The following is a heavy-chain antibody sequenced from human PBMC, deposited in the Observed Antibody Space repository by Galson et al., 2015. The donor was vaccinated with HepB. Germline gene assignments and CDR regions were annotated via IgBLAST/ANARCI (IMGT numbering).Heavy chain of an antibody. CDR2: IYSGDST. CDR1: GFTVSRNY. D-gene: IGHD1-26*01. J-gene: IGHJ4*02. V-gene: IGHV3-53*01. CDR3: AREASGSYFRY. Sequence: SLRLSCAASGFTVSRNYMSWVRQAPGKGLEWVSVIYSGDSTYYADSVKGRFTISRDNSKNTLYLQMNSLRAEDTAVYYCAREASGSYFRYWGQGTLVTVS.